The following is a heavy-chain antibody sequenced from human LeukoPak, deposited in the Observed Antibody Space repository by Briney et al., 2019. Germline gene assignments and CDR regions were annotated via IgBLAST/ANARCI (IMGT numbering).Heavy chain of an antibody. CDR1: GFTFSSYG. V-gene: IGHV3-23*01. CDR2: ISGSGGST. D-gene: IGHD1-26*01. CDR3: ARDRALGSHDAFDI. Sequence: GGSLRLSCAASGFTFSSYGMTWVRQAPGKGLEWVSAISGSGGSTYYAGSVKGRFTISRDNSKNTLYLQMNSLRAEDTAVYYCARDRALGSHDAFDIWGQGTMVTVSS. J-gene: IGHJ3*02.